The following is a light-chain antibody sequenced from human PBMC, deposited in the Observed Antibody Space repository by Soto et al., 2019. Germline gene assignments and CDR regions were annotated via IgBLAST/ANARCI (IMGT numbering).Light chain of an antibody. CDR1: QSVSSN. Sequence: EIVMTQSPATLSVSPGERATLSCRASQSVSSNLAWYQQRPGQAPRLLIFGASTRAPGIPGRFSGSGSGTEFTLTISSLQSEDFAVYYCQQYINWPRTFGQGTKVEIK. CDR2: GAS. V-gene: IGKV3-15*01. CDR3: QQYINWPRT. J-gene: IGKJ1*01.